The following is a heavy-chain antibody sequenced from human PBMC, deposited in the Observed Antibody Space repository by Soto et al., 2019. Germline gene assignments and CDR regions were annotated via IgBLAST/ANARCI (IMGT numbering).Heavy chain of an antibody. D-gene: IGHD5-12*01. Sequence: GASVKVSCKASGYTFTSYGISWVRQAPGQGLEWMGWISAYNGNTNYAQKLQGRVTMTTDTSTSTAYMELRSLRSDDTAVYYCARLHSGYESQALGYWGQGPLVTVSS. CDR2: ISAYNGNT. J-gene: IGHJ4*02. CDR3: ARLHSGYESQALGY. CDR1: GYTFTSYG. V-gene: IGHV1-18*01.